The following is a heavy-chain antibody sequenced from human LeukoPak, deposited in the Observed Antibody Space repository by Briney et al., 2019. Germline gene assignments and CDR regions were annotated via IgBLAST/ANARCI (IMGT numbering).Heavy chain of an antibody. CDR3: ARQCSSSSCFFDY. CDR1: GYSINRGYY. CDR2: IYHSGST. D-gene: IGHD2-15*01. Sequence: SETLSLTCPVSGYSINRGYYWGRIRPPPGKGLEWIGSIYHSGSTYYNPSLKSRVTLSVDTSKNQFSLKLNSVTAADTAVYYCARQCSSSSCFFDYWGQGTLVTVSS. V-gene: IGHV4-38-2*01. J-gene: IGHJ4*02.